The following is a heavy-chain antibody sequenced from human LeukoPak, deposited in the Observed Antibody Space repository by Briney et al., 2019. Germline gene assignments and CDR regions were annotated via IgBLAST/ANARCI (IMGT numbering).Heavy chain of an antibody. CDR2: ISSSGSTI. V-gene: IGHV3-48*03. J-gene: IGHJ4*02. D-gene: IGHD5-12*01. CDR3: ARGSVRVATLDY. Sequence: GGSLRLSCAASGFTFSSYEMNWVRQAPGKGLEWVSYISSSGSTIYYADSVEGRFTISRDNAKNSLYLQMNSLRAEDTAVYYCARGSVRVATLDYWGQGTLVTVSS. CDR1: GFTFSSYE.